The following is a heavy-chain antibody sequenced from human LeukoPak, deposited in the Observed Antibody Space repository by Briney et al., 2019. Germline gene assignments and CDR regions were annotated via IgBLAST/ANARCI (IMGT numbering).Heavy chain of an antibody. D-gene: IGHD2-15*01. V-gene: IGHV3-23*01. Sequence: PGGSLRLSCVASGFTFRSYAMSWVRQAPGKGLEWVSAISGSGASTYYADSVKGRFTISRDNSKNTLFLQMDSLRVEDTADYYCAKGYCSGGSCPNYYYYMDVWGRGTTVPVSS. J-gene: IGHJ6*03. CDR3: AKGYCSGGSCPNYYYYMDV. CDR1: GFTFRSYA. CDR2: ISGSGAST.